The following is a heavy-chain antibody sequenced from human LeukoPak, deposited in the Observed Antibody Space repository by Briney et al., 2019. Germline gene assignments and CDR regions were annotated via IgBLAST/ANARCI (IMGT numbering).Heavy chain of an antibody. CDR2: INPDGSEK. CDR1: GFTFSSDW. CDR3: ARDPYNGGYGASYYYYMDV. Sequence: PGGSLRLSCAVSGFTFSSDWMIWVRQAPGKGLEWVANINPDGSEKNYVDSVRGRFTISRDNAKNSLYLQMNSLRAEDTAIYYCARDPYNGGYGASYYYYMDVWGKGTTVTISS. D-gene: IGHD1-26*01. J-gene: IGHJ6*03. V-gene: IGHV3-7*01.